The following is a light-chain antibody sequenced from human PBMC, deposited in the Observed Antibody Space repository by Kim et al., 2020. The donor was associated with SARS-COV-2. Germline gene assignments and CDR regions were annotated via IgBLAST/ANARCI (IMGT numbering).Light chain of an antibody. CDR3: QQYHTFWT. CDR1: QNINSW. CDR2: KAS. V-gene: IGKV1-5*03. Sequence: DIQMTQSPSTLSASIGDTVTITCRASQNINSWLAWYQQKPGKAPKLLIYKASDLQSGVPSRFSASGSGRDFSLTITSLQADDFATYLCQQYHTFWTFGQGTKVDIK. J-gene: IGKJ1*01.